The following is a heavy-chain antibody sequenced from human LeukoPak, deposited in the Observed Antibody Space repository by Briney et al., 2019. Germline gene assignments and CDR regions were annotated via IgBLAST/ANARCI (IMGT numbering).Heavy chain of an antibody. Sequence: SVKVSCKASGGTFSSYAISWVRQAPGQGLEWMGGIIPIFGTANYAQKFQGRVTITADESTSTAYMELSSLGSEDTAVYYCARANPRDILPEYYFDYWGQGTLVTVSS. D-gene: IGHD3-9*01. CDR2: IIPIFGTA. CDR3: ARANPRDILPEYYFDY. V-gene: IGHV1-69*13. CDR1: GGTFSSYA. J-gene: IGHJ4*02.